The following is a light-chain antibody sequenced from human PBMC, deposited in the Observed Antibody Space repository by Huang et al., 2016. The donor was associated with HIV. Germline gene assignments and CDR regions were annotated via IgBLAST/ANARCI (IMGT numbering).Light chain of an antibody. Sequence: IVMTQNPHSLSVTPGQPATISCKSNQSLLLGDGKTYLYWYRPRAGQSPQPLIQEVSSRFSGVPDRFSGSGSGTDFTLKISRGEAGDVGIYYCMQSIHLRTFGQGTKLEIK. V-gene: IGKV2-29*02. CDR1: QSLLLGDGKTY. J-gene: IGKJ2*02. CDR2: EVS. CDR3: MQSIHLRT.